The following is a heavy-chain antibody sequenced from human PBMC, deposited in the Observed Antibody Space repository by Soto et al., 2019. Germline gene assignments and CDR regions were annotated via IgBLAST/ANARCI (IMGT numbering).Heavy chain of an antibody. D-gene: IGHD2-2*01. CDR3: AKGGEGYCSTTSCLYFSDY. J-gene: IGHJ4*02. CDR1: GFTFRTYA. CDR2: ISNGDST. V-gene: IGHV3-23*01. Sequence: EVQLLDSGGGLVQPGGSLRLSCVTSGFTFRTYAMSWVRQAPGKGLEWVSTISNGDSTYYADSVKGRFTISRDNSRNTLYLQMSSLRVEDTAIYYCAKGGEGYCSTTSCLYFSDYWARGTLVTVSS.